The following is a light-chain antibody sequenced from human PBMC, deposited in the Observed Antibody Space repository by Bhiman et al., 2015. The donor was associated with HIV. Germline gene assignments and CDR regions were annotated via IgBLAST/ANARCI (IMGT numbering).Light chain of an antibody. Sequence: VLTQPPSVSVAPGKTARMTCGGNNIESKSVHWYQQKPGQAPVVVIYYDSDRPSGIPERFSGSNSGNTATLTISRVEAGDEADYYCQVWDSSSGHPSYVFGTGTKVTVL. CDR3: QVWDSSSGHPSYV. CDR2: YDS. V-gene: IGLV3-21*04. J-gene: IGLJ1*01. CDR1: NIESKS.